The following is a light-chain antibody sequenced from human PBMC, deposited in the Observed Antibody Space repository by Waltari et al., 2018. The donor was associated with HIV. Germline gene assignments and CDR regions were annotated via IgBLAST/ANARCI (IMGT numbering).Light chain of an antibody. J-gene: IGLJ1*01. CDR1: SSDVGNYNV. Sequence: QSALTQPASVSASPGQSITISCTGTSSDVGNYNVVSWYRQFPDKAPQLLIFEVHKRPAGVSNRFSCSKSGNSASLTIAGLLADDEADYYCCSYAGGNSYVFGTGTKVTVL. CDR2: EVH. CDR3: CSYAGGNSYV. V-gene: IGLV2-23*02.